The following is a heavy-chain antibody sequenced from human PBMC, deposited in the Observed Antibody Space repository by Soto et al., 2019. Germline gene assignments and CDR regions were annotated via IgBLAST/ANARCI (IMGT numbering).Heavy chain of an antibody. CDR3: AIDGSPNCDY. J-gene: IGHJ4*02. Sequence: QVQLVESGGGVVQPGRSLRLSCAASGFTFSHYAMHWVRQAPGKGLEWVALMSYDGSNEYYADPVKGRFTISRDRSKNTLYRQVNSLRAEGTGVSYCAIDGSPNCDYWGRGPLVSVS. CDR1: GFTFSHYA. CDR2: MSYDGSNE. V-gene: IGHV3-30*03. D-gene: IGHD1-26*01.